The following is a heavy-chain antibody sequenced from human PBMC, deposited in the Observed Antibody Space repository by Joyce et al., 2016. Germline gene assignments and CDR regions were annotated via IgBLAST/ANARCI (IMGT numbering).Heavy chain of an antibody. V-gene: IGHV2-5*01. Sequence: QITLKESGPTLVKPTQTLTLTCTFSGFSLSTSGVNVGWIRQPPAKALEWLALIHWNDDKRYSPSPKSRLTISKDTSKNQVVLTMTHMDAVDTATYYCANEIQTGPYFDYWGQGILVTVSS. J-gene: IGHJ4*02. D-gene: IGHD3-9*01. CDR2: IHWNDDK. CDR1: GFSLSTSGVN. CDR3: ANEIQTGPYFDY.